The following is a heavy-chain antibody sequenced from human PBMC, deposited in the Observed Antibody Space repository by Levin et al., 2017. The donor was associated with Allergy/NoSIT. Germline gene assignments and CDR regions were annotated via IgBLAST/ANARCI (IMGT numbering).Heavy chain of an antibody. D-gene: IGHD2-8*01. Sequence: SETLSLTCTVSGGSISTSSYYWGWIRQPPGKGLEWIGNIYYSGSTYYTPSLRSRVTISVDTSKNQFSLRVTSLTAADTAVYYCARDEMVHEIQYYYGVDVWGQGTTVTVSS. J-gene: IGHJ6*02. CDR1: GGSISTSSYY. V-gene: IGHV4-39*07. CDR3: ARDEMVHEIQYYYGVDV. CDR2: IYYSGST.